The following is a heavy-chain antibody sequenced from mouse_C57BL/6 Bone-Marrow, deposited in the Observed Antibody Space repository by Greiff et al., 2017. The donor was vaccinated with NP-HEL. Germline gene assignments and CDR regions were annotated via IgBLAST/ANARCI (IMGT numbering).Heavy chain of an antibody. CDR1: GYSITSGYD. J-gene: IGHJ4*01. CDR2: ISYSGST. D-gene: IGHD1-2*01. V-gene: IGHV3-1*01. CDR3: ARSLLRYYAMDY. Sequence: EVQLQQSGPGMVKPSQSLSLTCTVTGYSITSGYDWHWIRHFPGNKLEWMGYISYSGSTNYNPSLKSRISITHDTSKNHFFLKLNSVTTEDTATYYCARSLLRYYAMDYWGQGTSVTVSS.